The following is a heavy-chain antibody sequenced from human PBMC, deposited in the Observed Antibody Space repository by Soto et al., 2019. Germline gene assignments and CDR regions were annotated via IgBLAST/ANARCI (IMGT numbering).Heavy chain of an antibody. Sequence: QLQQWGAGLLKPSETLSLTCVVSGGSFSTYYYNWIRQSPGTGLEWIGEINHSGNNNYSPSLKSRVTMSLDTSKNQFSLKLTSVTAADTAVYYCARGGSNDWQVAFDIGGQGTMVTVSS. J-gene: IGHJ3*02. CDR1: GGSFSTYY. CDR2: INHSGNN. V-gene: IGHV4-34*01. D-gene: IGHD3-9*01. CDR3: ARGGSNDWQVAFDI.